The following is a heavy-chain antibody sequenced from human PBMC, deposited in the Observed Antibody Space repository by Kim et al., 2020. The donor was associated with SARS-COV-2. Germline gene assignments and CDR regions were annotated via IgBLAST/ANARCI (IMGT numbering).Heavy chain of an antibody. CDR3: ARPHSAAYSRAFDY. D-gene: IGHD1-26*01. V-gene: IGHV3-53*01. J-gene: IGHJ3*01. Sequence: DSVKGRFTISRDDSKNTLFLQFLAQRVEDTAIYYCARPHSAAYSRAFDYWGQGTMVTVSS.